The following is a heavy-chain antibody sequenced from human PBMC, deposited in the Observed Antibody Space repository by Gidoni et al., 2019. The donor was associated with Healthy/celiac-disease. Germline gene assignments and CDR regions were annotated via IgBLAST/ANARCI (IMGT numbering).Heavy chain of an antibody. Sequence: EVQLVESGGGLVKPGGSLSLSCAASGFTFRSYSMNWVRQAPGKGLEWVSSISSSSSYIYYADSVKGRFTISRDNAKNSLYLQMNSLRAEETAVYYCASGWFGELNAFDIWGQGTMVTVSS. CDR1: GFTFRSYS. CDR2: ISSSSSYI. D-gene: IGHD3-10*01. V-gene: IGHV3-21*01. J-gene: IGHJ3*02. CDR3: ASGWFGELNAFDI.